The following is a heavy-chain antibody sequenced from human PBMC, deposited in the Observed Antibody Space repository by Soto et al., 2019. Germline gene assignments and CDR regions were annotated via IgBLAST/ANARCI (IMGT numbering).Heavy chain of an antibody. Sequence: QVQLVQSGAEVTKPGSSVKVSCKASGCTFSSYAISWVRQAPGQGLEWRGGIIPICGTANYAQKFQGRVTITADKSTSTAYMELSSLRYEDTAVYYCARGYCSSPSCYTGDYYYGMDVWGQGTTVTVSS. CDR2: IIPICGTA. D-gene: IGHD2-2*02. V-gene: IGHV1-69*06. CDR1: GCTFSSYA. J-gene: IGHJ6*02. CDR3: ARGYCSSPSCYTGDYYYGMDV.